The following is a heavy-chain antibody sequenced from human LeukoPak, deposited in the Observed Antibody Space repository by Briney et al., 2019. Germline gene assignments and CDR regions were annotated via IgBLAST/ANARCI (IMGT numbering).Heavy chain of an antibody. J-gene: IGHJ4*02. CDR3: ASGGAYCGAGCYLPAFDY. V-gene: IGHV4-34*01. CDR1: GGSFSGYY. Sequence: SETLSLTCAVSGGSFSGYYWSWIRQPPGKGLEWIGEINHSGSTNYNPSLKSRVTISVDTSKNQFSLKLSSVTAADTAVYYCASGGAYCGAGCYLPAFDYWGQGTLVTVSS. CDR2: INHSGST. D-gene: IGHD2-21*02.